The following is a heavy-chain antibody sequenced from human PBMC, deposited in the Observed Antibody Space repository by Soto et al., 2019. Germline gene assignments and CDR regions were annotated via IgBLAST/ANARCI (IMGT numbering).Heavy chain of an antibody. Sequence: QITLKESGPTLVKPTQTLTLTCTFSGFSLSTSGVGVGWIRQPPGKALEWLALIYWDDDKRYSPSLKSKLTITKHTPKNQVVLTMTNVDTVDTATYYCPHYIAVAGIVSVYFQHWGQGTLVTVSS. D-gene: IGHD6-19*01. CDR1: GFSLSTSGVG. CDR3: PHYIAVAGIVSVYFQH. J-gene: IGHJ1*01. V-gene: IGHV2-5*02. CDR2: IYWDDDK.